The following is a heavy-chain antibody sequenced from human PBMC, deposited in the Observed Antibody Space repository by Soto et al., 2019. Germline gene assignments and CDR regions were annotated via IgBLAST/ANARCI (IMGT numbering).Heavy chain of an antibody. CDR2: IIPIVGTA. CDR3: ASVVIQSGRDDAFDI. Sequence: GASVKVSCKASGGTFSSYAISWVRQAPGQGLEWMGGIIPIVGTANYAQKFQGRVTITADKSTSTAYMELSSLRSEDTDVYYCASVVIQSGRDDAFDIWGQGTMVTVSS. J-gene: IGHJ3*02. V-gene: IGHV1-69*06. D-gene: IGHD1-26*01. CDR1: GGTFSSYA.